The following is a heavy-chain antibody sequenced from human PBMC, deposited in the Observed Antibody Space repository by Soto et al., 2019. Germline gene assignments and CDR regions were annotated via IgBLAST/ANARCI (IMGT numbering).Heavy chain of an antibody. CDR2: ISSSGSTI. D-gene: IGHD3-10*01. J-gene: IGHJ3*02. CDR3: ATRSGGGGAFDI. V-gene: IGHV3-48*03. Sequence: EAPLVESGGGLVQPGGSLRLSCAASGFTFSTYEMNWVRQAPGKGLEWVSYISSSGSTIYYADSVKGRFTISRDNAKNSLYLQMNGGRAEDTAVYYCATRSGGGGAFDIWGQGTMVTVSS. CDR1: GFTFSTYE.